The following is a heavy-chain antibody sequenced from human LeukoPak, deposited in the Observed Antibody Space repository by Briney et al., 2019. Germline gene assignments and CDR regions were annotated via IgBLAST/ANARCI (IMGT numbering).Heavy chain of an antibody. V-gene: IGHV3-11*01. Sequence: GGSLRLSCAASGFTFSDYYMSWFPRAPGRGLGGFSYISSSGSPVSYADPVKGRFTISRDNAKNSLYLQMNSLRAEDTAVYYCARLRYYYDSSGYYHWGQGTLVTVSS. CDR1: GFTFSDYY. CDR2: ISSSGSPV. D-gene: IGHD3-22*01. J-gene: IGHJ5*02. CDR3: ARLRYYYDSSGYYH.